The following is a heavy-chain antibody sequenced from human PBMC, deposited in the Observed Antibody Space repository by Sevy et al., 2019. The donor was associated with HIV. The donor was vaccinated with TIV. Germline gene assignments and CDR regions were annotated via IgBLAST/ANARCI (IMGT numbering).Heavy chain of an antibody. Sequence: GGSLRLSCGGSGFNISSASMNWVRQAPGRGLEWVGRIKARIDGETTDYGEPMKGKVIISRADSIKTVYVKLNSVKREDTVMYLCTTRPYGSIIDYWGQGTLVTVSS. CDR3: TTRPYGSIIDY. J-gene: IGHJ4*02. V-gene: IGHV3-15*07. CDR1: GFNISSAS. D-gene: IGHD3-10*01. CDR2: IKARIDGETT.